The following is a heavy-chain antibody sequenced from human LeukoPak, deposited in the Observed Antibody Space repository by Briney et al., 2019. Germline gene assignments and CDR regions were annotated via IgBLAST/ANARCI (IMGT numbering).Heavy chain of an antibody. Sequence: PSETLSLTCAVYGGSFSGYYWSWIRQPPGKGLEWIGEINHSGSPNYNPSLKSRVTISVDTSKNQFSLKLSSVTAADTAVYYCARGPIWDHWGQGTLVTVSS. CDR2: INHSGSP. J-gene: IGHJ4*02. V-gene: IGHV4-34*01. D-gene: IGHD2-21*01. CDR1: GGSFSGYY. CDR3: ARGPIWDH.